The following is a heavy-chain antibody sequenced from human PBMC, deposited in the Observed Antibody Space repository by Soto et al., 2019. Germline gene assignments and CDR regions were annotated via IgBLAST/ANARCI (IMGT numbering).Heavy chain of an antibody. Sequence: GQALKIYCTGSGYSFTSYWIGWVHQMPGKGLEWMGIIYPGDSDTRYSPSFQGQVTISADKSISTAYLELSGQTSNDTAVYYCARANTIRPYYFNMDVWGQGTTVTGSS. CDR1: GYSFTSYW. V-gene: IGHV5-51*07. J-gene: IGHJ6*02. D-gene: IGHD3-22*01. CDR2: IYPGDSDT. CDR3: ARANTIRPYYFNMDV.